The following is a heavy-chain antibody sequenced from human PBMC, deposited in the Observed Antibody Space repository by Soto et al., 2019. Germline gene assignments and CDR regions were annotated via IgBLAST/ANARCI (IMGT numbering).Heavy chain of an antibody. D-gene: IGHD6-6*01. V-gene: IGHV3-74*01. CDR2: IDGAGLIT. Sequence: EVQLVESWGGLVQPGGSLRLSCAASGFTFSSYWMHWVRQAPGKGLVWVSRIDGAGLITNYAGSVKGRFTNSRANAKTTLYLQLNSLRAEDTAVYYCARTQGSSFDSWGQGTLVTVSS. J-gene: IGHJ4*02. CDR1: GFTFSSYW. CDR3: ARTQGSSFDS.